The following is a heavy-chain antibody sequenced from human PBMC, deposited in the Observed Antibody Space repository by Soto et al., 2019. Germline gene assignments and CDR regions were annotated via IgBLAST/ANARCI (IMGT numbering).Heavy chain of an antibody. D-gene: IGHD1-1*01. CDR3: ATPTGTTGTKRDLNFDY. Sequence: ASVKVSCKVSGYTLTELSMHWVRQAPGKGLEWMGGFDPEDGETIYAQKFQGRVTMTEDTSTDTAYMELSSLRSEDTAVYYCATPTGTTGTKRDLNFDYWGQGTLVTVSS. J-gene: IGHJ4*02. CDR1: GYTLTELS. CDR2: FDPEDGET. V-gene: IGHV1-24*01.